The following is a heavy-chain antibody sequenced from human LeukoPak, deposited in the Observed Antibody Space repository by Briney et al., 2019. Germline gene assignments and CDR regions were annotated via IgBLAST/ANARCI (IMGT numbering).Heavy chain of an antibody. CDR1: AGSSSTYY. CDR2: MYSTGST. CDR3: ARDRTYGGNSGFDY. Sequence: SETLSLTYMPAAGSSSTYYWSCIWQPAGKGLEWIWRMYSTGSTNYDPSLRSRVTMSVDPSKNQCSLNLSSVTAADTAIYYCARDRTYGGNSGFDYWGQGTLVTVSS. J-gene: IGHJ4*02. V-gene: IGHV4-4*07. D-gene: IGHD4-23*01.